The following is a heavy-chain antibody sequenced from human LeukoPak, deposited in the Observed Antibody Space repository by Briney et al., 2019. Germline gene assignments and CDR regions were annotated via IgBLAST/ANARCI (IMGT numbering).Heavy chain of an antibody. Sequence: SQTLSLTCAISGDSVSSNNGAWNWIRQSPSRGLEWLGRTYYRSKWYSDYAGSVQGRITISPDTSKNQFSLQLYSVTPEDAAVYYCAKTTTGYSSGRYPGWPVDYWGQGALVTVSS. J-gene: IGHJ4*02. CDR3: AKTTTGYSSGRYPGWPVDY. V-gene: IGHV6-1*01. D-gene: IGHD6-19*01. CDR1: GDSVSSNNGA. CDR2: TYYRSKWYS.